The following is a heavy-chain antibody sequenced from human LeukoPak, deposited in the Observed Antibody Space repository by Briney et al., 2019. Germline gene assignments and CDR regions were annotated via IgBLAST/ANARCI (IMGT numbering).Heavy chain of an antibody. CDR3: ARDRLILAATTIDY. J-gene: IGHJ4*02. V-gene: IGHV1-2*02. CDR2: INPNSGGT. CDR1: GYTFTDYY. D-gene: IGHD2-15*01. Sequence: ASVKVSCKASGYTFTDYYMHWVRQAPGQGLEWMGWINPNSGGTNYAQKFQGRVTMTRDTSISTAYMELSRLRSDDTAVYYCARDRLILAATTIDYWGPGTLVTVSS.